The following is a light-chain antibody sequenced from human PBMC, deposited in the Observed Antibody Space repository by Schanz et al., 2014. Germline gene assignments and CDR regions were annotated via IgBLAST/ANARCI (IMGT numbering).Light chain of an antibody. Sequence: EIVLTQSPATLSLSPGERATLSCRASQSVSSNLAWYQQKPGQAPRLLISGASSRATGIPARFSGSGSGTDFTLTISCLEPEDFAVYYCQQRSDWPPYTFGQGTKLEIK. CDR2: GAS. J-gene: IGKJ2*01. V-gene: IGKV3-11*01. CDR3: QQRSDWPPYT. CDR1: QSVSSN.